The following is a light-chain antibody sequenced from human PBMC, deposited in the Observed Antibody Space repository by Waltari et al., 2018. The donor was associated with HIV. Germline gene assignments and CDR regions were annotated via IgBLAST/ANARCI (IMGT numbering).Light chain of an antibody. J-gene: IGKJ2*01. CDR2: GAS. CDR1: QGISSY. V-gene: IGKV1-27*01. CDR3: QKYNSAPYT. Sequence: DIRMTQSPSSLSASVGDRVTLTCRASQGISSYLAWYQEKPGEAPKLLIYGASTLQSGVPSRFRCSGSGTNFTLIISSLQPEDVATYYCQKYNSAPYTFGQGTKLEIK.